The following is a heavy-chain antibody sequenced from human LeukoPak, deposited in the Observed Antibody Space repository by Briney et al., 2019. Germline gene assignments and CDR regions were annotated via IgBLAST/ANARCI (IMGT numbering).Heavy chain of an antibody. CDR1: GFTFDAFG. V-gene: IGHV3-20*04. CDR3: AREPYYDSSGSFDY. Sequence: GGSLRLSCAASGFTFDAFGMTWVRQAPGKGLEWVSAIRGDAGSTGYADSVKGRFTISRDNAKNSLYLQMNSLRAEDTAVYYCAREPYYDSSGSFDYWGQGTLVTVSS. J-gene: IGHJ4*02. D-gene: IGHD3-22*01. CDR2: IRGDAGST.